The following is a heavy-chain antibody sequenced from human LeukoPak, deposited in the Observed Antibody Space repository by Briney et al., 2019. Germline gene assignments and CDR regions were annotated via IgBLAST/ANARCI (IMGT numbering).Heavy chain of an antibody. CDR1: GFIFSSYA. CDR3: ARDLGYSYGTPYFYYGMDV. Sequence: QSGRSLRLSCAASGFIFSSYAMHWVRQAPGKGLEWVAVISHDGSNKYYADFVKGRFTISRDNSKNTLDLQMNSLRAEDTAVYYCARDLGYSYGTPYFYYGMDVWGKGTTVTVSS. CDR2: ISHDGSNK. D-gene: IGHD5-18*01. J-gene: IGHJ6*04. V-gene: IGHV3-30*04.